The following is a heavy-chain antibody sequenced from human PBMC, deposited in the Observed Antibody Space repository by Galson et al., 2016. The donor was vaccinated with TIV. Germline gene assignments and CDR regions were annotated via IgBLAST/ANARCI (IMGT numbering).Heavy chain of an antibody. CDR2: IDPSDSYT. D-gene: IGHD3-10*01. Sequence: QSGAEVTKPGESLTISCKGSGSSFSKYWITWVRQTPEKGLEWMGRIDPSDSYTTDSPSFKGHVTMSVDKSINTAYLQWSALKASDTAIYFCARHIPTVTAEYGLDVWGQGTTVSVSS. J-gene: IGHJ6*02. CDR3: ARHIPTVTAEYGLDV. CDR1: GSSFSKYW. V-gene: IGHV5-10-1*01.